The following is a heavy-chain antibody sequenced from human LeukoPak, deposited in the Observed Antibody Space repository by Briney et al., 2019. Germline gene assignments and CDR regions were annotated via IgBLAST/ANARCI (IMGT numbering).Heavy chain of an antibody. Sequence: GGSLRLSCAAYGFTFSSHWMSWVRQAPGKGPEWVASIKEDGSERKYVESVKGRFTISRDSAEHSLFLQMDSLSAEDTAPYFCVRSSSSEGATYYRAFDYWGRGKMVTVSS. CDR2: IKEDGSER. CDR1: GFTFSSHW. D-gene: IGHD3-16*02. J-gene: IGHJ4*02. CDR3: VRSSSSEGATYYRAFDY. V-gene: IGHV3-7*01.